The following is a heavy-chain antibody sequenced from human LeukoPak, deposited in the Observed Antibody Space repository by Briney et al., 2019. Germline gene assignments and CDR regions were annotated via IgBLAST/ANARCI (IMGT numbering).Heavy chain of an antibody. D-gene: IGHD3-16*01. V-gene: IGHV4-59*08. Sequence: SETLSLTCTVSGDSISSYYWSWIRQPPGKGLEWIGYIYYSGSTNYNPSLKSRVTISVDTSKNQFSLKLSSVAAADTAVYYCAFGGGGEFDYWGQGTLVTVSS. CDR3: AFGGGGEFDY. J-gene: IGHJ4*02. CDR1: GDSISSYY. CDR2: IYYSGST.